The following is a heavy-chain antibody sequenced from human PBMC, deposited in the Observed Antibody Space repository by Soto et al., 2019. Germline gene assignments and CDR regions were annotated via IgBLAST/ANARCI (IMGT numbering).Heavy chain of an antibody. CDR1: GYTFTSYG. D-gene: IGHD3-22*01. V-gene: IGHV1-18*01. CDR2: ISAYNGNT. CDR3: ARDRRYYYDSSGYNDYYGMDV. J-gene: IGHJ6*02. Sequence: QVQLVQSGAEVKKPGASVKVSCKASGYTFTSYGISWVRQAPGQGLEWIGWISAYNGNTNYAQKLQGRVTMTTDTSTSTAYMELRSLRSDDTAVYYCARDRRYYYDSSGYNDYYGMDVWGQGTTVTVFS.